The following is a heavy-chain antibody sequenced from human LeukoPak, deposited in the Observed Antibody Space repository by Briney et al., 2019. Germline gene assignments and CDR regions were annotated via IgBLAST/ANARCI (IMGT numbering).Heavy chain of an antibody. CDR1: GYSISSGYY. CDR2: IYTSGST. CDR3: ARGGYYDSSGQLYFDY. J-gene: IGHJ4*02. D-gene: IGHD3-22*01. Sequence: SETLSLTCTVSGYSISSGYYWGWIRQPPGQGLEWIGRIYTSGSTNYNPSLKSRVTMSVDTSKNQFSLKLSSVTAADTAVYYCARGGYYDSSGQLYFDYWGQGTLVTVSS. V-gene: IGHV4-38-2*02.